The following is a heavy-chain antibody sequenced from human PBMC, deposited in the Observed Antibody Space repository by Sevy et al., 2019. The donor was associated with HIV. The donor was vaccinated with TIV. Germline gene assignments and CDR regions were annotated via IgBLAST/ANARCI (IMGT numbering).Heavy chain of an antibody. J-gene: IGHJ1*01. Sequence: ASVKVSCKASGYTFTSYGISWVRQAPGQGLEWMGWISAYNGNTNYAQKLQGRVTMTTDTSTSTAYMELRSLRSDDTAVYYYARDGSGSYYGSSVQHWGQGTLVTVSS. CDR2: ISAYNGNT. CDR3: ARDGSGSYYGSSVQH. V-gene: IGHV1-18*01. D-gene: IGHD1-26*01. CDR1: GYTFTSYG.